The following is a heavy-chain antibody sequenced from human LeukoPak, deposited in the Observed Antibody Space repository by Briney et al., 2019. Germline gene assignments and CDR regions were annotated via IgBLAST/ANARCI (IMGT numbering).Heavy chain of an antibody. CDR1: GFTFSSYS. Sequence: PGGSLRLSCAASGFTFSSYSMNWVRQAPGKGLEWVSSISSNSNFIYYADSVKGRFNISRDNAKNSLFMQMTSLRAGDTAVYFCVYYLVGAKRSFDYWGQGTLVTVSS. J-gene: IGHJ4*02. D-gene: IGHD1-26*01. CDR2: ISSNSNFI. V-gene: IGHV3-21*01. CDR3: VYYLVGAKRSFDY.